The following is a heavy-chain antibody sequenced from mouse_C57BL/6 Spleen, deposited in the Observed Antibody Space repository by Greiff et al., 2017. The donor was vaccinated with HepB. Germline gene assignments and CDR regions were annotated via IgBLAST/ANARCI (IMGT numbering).Heavy chain of an antibody. D-gene: IGHD2-2*01. CDR2: IDPSDSYT. CDR3: ARWLRRGHYFDY. Sequence: QVQLQQSGAELVMPGASVKLSCKASGYTFTSYWMHWVKQRPGQGLEWIGEIDPSDSYTNYNQKFKGKSTLTVDKSSSTAYMQLSSLTSEDSAVYYCARWLRRGHYFDYWGQGTTLTVSS. CDR1: GYTFTSYW. J-gene: IGHJ2*01. V-gene: IGHV1-69*01.